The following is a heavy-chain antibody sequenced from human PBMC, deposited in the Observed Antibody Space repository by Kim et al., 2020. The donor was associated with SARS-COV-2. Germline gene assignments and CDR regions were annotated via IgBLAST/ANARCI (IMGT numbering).Heavy chain of an antibody. CDR3: TKRGPYYAMGV. CDR2: IYYSGTT. J-gene: IGHJ6*02. Sequence: SETLSLTCSVSGGSISGSSHYWGWVRQPPGKGLEWIWSIYYSGTTYYNSSLEGRVTISVDASNNQFSLRLSSVTAADAAVYYCTKRGPYYAMGVWGRGAMFTVSS. D-gene: IGHD3-16*01. V-gene: IGHV4-39*01. CDR1: GGSISGSSHY.